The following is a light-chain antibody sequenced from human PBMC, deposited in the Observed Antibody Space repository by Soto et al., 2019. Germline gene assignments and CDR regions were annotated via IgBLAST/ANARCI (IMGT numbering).Light chain of an antibody. Sequence: EIVMKQSPATLSVSPGERATLSCRASQSVSSNLAWYQQKPGQTPRPIIYVAPTRATGTPARFSGSGSGTEFTLTISSLQSEDFAVYYCQHYNNWPPLTVGGGTNVEIK. CDR3: QHYNNWPPLT. J-gene: IGKJ4*02. CDR2: VAP. CDR1: QSVSSN. V-gene: IGKV3-15*01.